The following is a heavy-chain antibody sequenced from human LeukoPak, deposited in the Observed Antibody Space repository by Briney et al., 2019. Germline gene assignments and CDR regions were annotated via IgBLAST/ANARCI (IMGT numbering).Heavy chain of an antibody. V-gene: IGHV3-7*01. CDR3: ARVITVYNDYEEVAEYFQH. D-gene: IGHD4-17*01. CDR2: IKEDGSDK. CDR1: GFTFSRYW. J-gene: IGHJ1*01. Sequence: GGSLRLSCAASGFTFSRYWMSWVRQAPGKGLEWVANIKEDGSDKYYVDSVKGRFTISRDNSKNSLCLQMNSLRAEDTAVYYCARVITVYNDYEEVAEYFQHWGQGTLVIVSS.